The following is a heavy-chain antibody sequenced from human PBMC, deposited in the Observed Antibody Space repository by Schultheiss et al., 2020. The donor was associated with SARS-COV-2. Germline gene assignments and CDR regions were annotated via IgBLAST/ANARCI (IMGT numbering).Heavy chain of an antibody. D-gene: IGHD3-16*01. CDR2: IKLDGSDK. CDR1: GFTFTNHW. CDR3: ARAGLALDV. J-gene: IGHJ6*04. V-gene: IGHV3-7*03. Sequence: GGSLRLSCAASGFTFTNHWMTWVRQAPGKGLEWVANIKLDGSDKYYVDSVKGRFTISRDNAKNSEFLQMNSLRAEDTAVYYCARAGLALDVWGKGTTVTVAS.